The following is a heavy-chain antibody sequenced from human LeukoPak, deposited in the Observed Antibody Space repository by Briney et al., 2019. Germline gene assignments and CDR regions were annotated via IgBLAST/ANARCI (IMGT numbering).Heavy chain of an antibody. CDR2: INWNGGST. D-gene: IGHD2-2*01. CDR1: GFTFDDYG. CDR3: ARGHCSSTSCRTVYYYMDI. Sequence: AGGSLRLSCAASGFTFDDYGMSWVRQAPGKGLEWVSGINWNGGSTGYADSVKGRFTISRDNAKNSLYLQMNSLRAEDTALYYCARGHCSSTSCRTVYYYMDIWGKGTTVTVSS. V-gene: IGHV3-20*04. J-gene: IGHJ6*03.